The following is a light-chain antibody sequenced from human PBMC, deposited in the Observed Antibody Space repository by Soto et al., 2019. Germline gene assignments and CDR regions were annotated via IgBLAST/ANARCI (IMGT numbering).Light chain of an antibody. CDR2: AAY. CDR1: QGLRND. J-gene: IGKJ4*01. V-gene: IGKV1-17*01. Sequence: DIQMTQSPSSLSASVGDRVTITCRARQGLRNDLGWYLQKPGKAPKPLIYAAYSLQSGVTSRFSGSGSGTEFTLSISSLQPEYFAIYYCLQHNRYPSLTFCGGTKVEIK. CDR3: LQHNRYPSLT.